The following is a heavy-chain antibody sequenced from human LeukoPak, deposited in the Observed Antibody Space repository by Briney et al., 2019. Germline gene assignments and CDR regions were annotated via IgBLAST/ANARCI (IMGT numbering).Heavy chain of an antibody. CDR1: GGSISSGGYY. Sequence: SETLSLACTVSGGSISSGGYYWSWIRQHPGKGLEWIAYIYYTGSTYYNPSLKSRLTISVDTSKNHFSLRLSSMTAADTAVYYCARVPSVIDAFDIWGQGTMVTVSS. CDR3: ARVPSVIDAFDI. D-gene: IGHD2-21*01. V-gene: IGHV4-31*03. CDR2: IYYTGST. J-gene: IGHJ3*02.